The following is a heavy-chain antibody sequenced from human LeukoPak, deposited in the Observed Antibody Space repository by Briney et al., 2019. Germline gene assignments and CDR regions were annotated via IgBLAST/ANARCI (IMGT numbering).Heavy chain of an antibody. V-gene: IGHV4-59*08. CDR1: GASINTYG. CDR2: IYYSGSP. J-gene: IGHJ6*03. Sequence: PSETLSLTCTVSGASINTYGWSWIRQPPGKGLERIGYIYYSGSPNYNPSLKSRVTISVDTSKNQFSLKLTSVTAADTAVYYCARLQYEYRYGDYYYYYMDVWGKGTTVTVSS. D-gene: IGHD5-18*01. CDR3: ARLQYEYRYGDYYYYYMDV.